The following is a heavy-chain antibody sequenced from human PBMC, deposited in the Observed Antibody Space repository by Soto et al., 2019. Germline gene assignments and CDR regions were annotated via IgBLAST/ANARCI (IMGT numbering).Heavy chain of an antibody. CDR2: INAGNGNT. J-gene: IGHJ4*02. Sequence: ASLKVSCKASGYTFTSYAMHWDRQAPGQRLEWMGGINAGNGNTKDSQKGQGGVTRTRDTSASTAYMERSSRRSEDTAVYYCARGRTRPTPLDYWGQGTRVPVSS. V-gene: IGHV1-3*01. CDR1: GYTFTSYA. CDR3: ARGRTRPTPLDY. D-gene: IGHD1-1*01.